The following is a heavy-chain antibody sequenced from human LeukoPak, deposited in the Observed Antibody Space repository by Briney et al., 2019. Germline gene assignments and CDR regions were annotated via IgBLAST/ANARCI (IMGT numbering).Heavy chain of an antibody. CDR3: TRVLGAP. D-gene: IGHD1-26*01. V-gene: IGHV3-49*03. Sequence: GGSLRLSCTASGFTFGDYAMSWFRKAPGKGLEWVGFIRSKAYVGTTEYAASVKGRFTISRDDSKSIAYLQMNSLKTEDTAVYYCTRVLGAPWGQGTLVTVSS. J-gene: IGHJ5*02. CDR2: IRSKAYVGTT. CDR1: GFTFGDYA.